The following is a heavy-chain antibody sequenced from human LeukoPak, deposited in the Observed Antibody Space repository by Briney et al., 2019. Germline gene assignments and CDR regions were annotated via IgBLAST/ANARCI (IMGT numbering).Heavy chain of an antibody. CDR1: GFTFSSYA. J-gene: IGHJ4*02. CDR2: ISYDGSNK. Sequence: GGSLRLSCAASGFTFSSYAIHWVRQAPGKGLEWVAIISYDGSNKYYADSVKGRFTISRGNSKNTLYLQMNSLRAEDTAVYYCARYVAGLDYWGQGTLVTVSS. D-gene: IGHD6-19*01. V-gene: IGHV3-30-3*01. CDR3: ARYVAGLDY.